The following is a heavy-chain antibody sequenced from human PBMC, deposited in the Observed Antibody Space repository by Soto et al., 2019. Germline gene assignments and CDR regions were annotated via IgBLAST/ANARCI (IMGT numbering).Heavy chain of an antibody. CDR1: GFTFSNAW. CDR2: IKSKTDGGTT. Sequence: GGSLRLSCAASGFTFSNAWMSWVRQAPGKGLEWVGRIKSKTDGGTTDYAAPVKGRFTISRDDSKNTLCLQMNSLKTEDTAVYYCTTKMTTVTTLFDYWGQGTLVTVSS. D-gene: IGHD4-17*01. CDR3: TTKMTTVTTLFDY. J-gene: IGHJ4*02. V-gene: IGHV3-15*01.